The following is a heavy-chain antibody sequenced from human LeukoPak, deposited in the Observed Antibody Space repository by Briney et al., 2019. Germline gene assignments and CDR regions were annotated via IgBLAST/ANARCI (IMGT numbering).Heavy chain of an antibody. D-gene: IGHD3-22*01. CDR1: GFTFSSYG. CDR2: INQDGSEK. Sequence: GGSLRLSCAASGFTFSSYGMHWVRQAPGKGLERVANINQDGSEKYSVDSVKGRFTFSRDNAKNSLFLQMNSLRADDTAVYYCARDRYYYDSSGYYYVGYFDYWGQGTLVTVSS. CDR3: ARDRYYYDSSGYYYVGYFDY. V-gene: IGHV3-7*01. J-gene: IGHJ4*02.